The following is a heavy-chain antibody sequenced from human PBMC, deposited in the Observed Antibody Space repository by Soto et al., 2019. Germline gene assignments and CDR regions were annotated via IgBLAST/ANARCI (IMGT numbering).Heavy chain of an antibody. D-gene: IGHD3-10*01. CDR3: AKDGVKTMVRGDNWFDP. CDR2: ISYDGSNK. CDR1: GFTFSSYG. Sequence: QVQLVESGGGVVQPGRSLRLSCAASGFTFSSYGMHWVRQAPGKGLEWVAVISYDGSNKYYADSVKGRFTISRDNSKNTLYLQRNSLRAEDTAVYYCAKDGVKTMVRGDNWFDPWGQGTLVTVSS. J-gene: IGHJ5*02. V-gene: IGHV3-30*18.